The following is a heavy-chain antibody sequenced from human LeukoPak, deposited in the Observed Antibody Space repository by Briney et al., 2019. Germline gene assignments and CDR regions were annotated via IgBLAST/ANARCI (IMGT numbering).Heavy chain of an antibody. V-gene: IGHV3-23*01. J-gene: IGHJ4*02. Sequence: RGSLRLSCAASGFTFSNYAMRWVRQAPGTGLEWVSTISDSGGRTYYADSVKGRFTISRDNSKNTLYLQMNSLRAEDTAVYYCAENDFWSGFDNWGQGTLVTVSS. CDR2: ISDSGGRT. CDR1: GFTFSNYA. CDR3: AENDFWSGFDN. D-gene: IGHD3-3*01.